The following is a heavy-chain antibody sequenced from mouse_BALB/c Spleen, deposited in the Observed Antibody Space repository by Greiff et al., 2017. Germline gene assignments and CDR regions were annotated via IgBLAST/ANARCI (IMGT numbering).Heavy chain of an antibody. D-gene: IGHD2-1*01. CDR1: GFTFSSFG. V-gene: IGHV5-17*02. J-gene: IGHJ4*01. CDR3: ATGIYYGNYGNAMDY. Sequence: DVMLVESGGGLVQPGGSRKLSCAASGFTFSSFGMHWVRQAPEKGLEWVAYISSGSSTIYYADTVKGRFTITRDNPKTTLFLQMTSLRSEDTAMYYCATGIYYGNYGNAMDYWGQGTSVTVSS. CDR2: ISSGSSTI.